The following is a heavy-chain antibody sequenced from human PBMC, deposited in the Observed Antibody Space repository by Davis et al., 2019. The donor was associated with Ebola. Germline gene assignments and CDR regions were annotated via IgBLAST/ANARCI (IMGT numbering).Heavy chain of an antibody. Sequence: PSETLSLTCTVSGGSISSSSYYWGWIRQPPGKGLEWIGSINYSGSTYYNPSLKSRVTISVDTSKNQFSLKLSSVTAANTAVYYCVRAPIAGAGTRWGTRWFDPWGQGTLVTVSS. CDR2: INYSGST. CDR3: VRAPIAGAGTRWGTRWFDP. V-gene: IGHV4-39*07. J-gene: IGHJ5*02. D-gene: IGHD6-13*01. CDR1: GGSISSSSYY.